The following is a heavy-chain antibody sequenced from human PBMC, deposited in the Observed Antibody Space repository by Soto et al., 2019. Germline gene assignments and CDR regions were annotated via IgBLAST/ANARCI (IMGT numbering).Heavy chain of an antibody. CDR3: ARDSGESSYSSSWTGNYYGMDV. CDR2: IIPIFGTA. V-gene: IGHV1-69*13. CDR1: GGTFSSYA. D-gene: IGHD6-13*01. J-gene: IGHJ6*02. Sequence: SVKVSCKASGGTFSSYAISWVRQAPGQGLEWMGGIIPIFGTANYAQKFQGRVTITADESTSTAYMELSSLRSEDTAVYYCARDSGESSYSSSWTGNYYGMDVWGQGTKVTVSS.